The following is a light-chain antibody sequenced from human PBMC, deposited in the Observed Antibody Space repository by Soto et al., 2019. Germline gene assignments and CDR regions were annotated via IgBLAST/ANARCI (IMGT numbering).Light chain of an antibody. CDR3: SSYTSSSTPYV. J-gene: IGLJ1*01. Sequence: QSALTQPASVSGSPGQSITISCTGTSSDVGGYNYVSWYQQHPGKAPKLMIYEVSNRPSGVSNRFSGSKSGNTASLTISGLQAEDEADYYFSSYTSSSTPYVFGTGTKV. V-gene: IGLV2-14*01. CDR1: SSDVGGYNY. CDR2: EVS.